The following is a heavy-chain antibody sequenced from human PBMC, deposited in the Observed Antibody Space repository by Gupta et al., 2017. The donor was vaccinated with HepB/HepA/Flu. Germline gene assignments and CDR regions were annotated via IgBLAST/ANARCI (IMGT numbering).Heavy chain of an antibody. CDR2: IKRMTDGETT. CDR3: WGYET. CDR1: GFPFSEAY. V-gene: IGHV3-15*05. D-gene: IGHD3-16*01. Sequence: EVQLVESGGGLVEPGGSLGLSCETSGFPFSEAYMHWVRKAPGKGLEWVGLIKRMTDGETTNYGAPVKGRFSISRDDSKTTAYIQMNSLKTEDTGVYYCWGYETWGQGTLVTVSS. J-gene: IGHJ5*02.